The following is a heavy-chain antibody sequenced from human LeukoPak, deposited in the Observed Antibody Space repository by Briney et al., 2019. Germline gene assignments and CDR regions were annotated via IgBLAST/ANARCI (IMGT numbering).Heavy chain of an antibody. D-gene: IGHD3-3*01. CDR2: IYTSGST. Sequence: SETLSLTCTVSGGSISSYYWSWLRQPPGEGLGWVGYIYTSGSTNYNPSLKSRVTISVDTSRNQFSLTLSSVTAADTAVYYCARVSPQLRFLEWLLAFDIWGQGTMVTVSS. J-gene: IGHJ3*02. CDR1: GGSISSYY. V-gene: IGHV4-4*09. CDR3: ARVSPQLRFLEWLLAFDI.